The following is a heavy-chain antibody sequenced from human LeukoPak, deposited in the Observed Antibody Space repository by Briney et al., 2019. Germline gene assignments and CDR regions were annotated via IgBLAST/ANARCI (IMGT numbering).Heavy chain of an antibody. Sequence: GGSLRLSCAASGFTSSSYRMSWVRQSPGKGLEWLSYITQTGGTIYYADSVKGRFTISRDNSKNTLYLQMNSLRAEDTAVYYCAKDGAYCGGDCYYVYFDYWGQGTLVTVSS. D-gene: IGHD2-21*01. CDR1: GFTSSSYR. CDR3: AKDGAYCGGDCYYVYFDY. J-gene: IGHJ4*02. CDR2: ITQTGGTI. V-gene: IGHV3-48*01.